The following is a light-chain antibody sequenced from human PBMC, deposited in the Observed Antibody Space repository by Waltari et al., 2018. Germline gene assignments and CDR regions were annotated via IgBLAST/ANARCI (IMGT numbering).Light chain of an antibody. Sequence: SYELTQPPSVSVSPGQTASITYSGDKLGDKYACWYQQKPGQSPVLVIYQDTKRPSGIPERFSGSNSGNTATLTISGTQAMDEADYYCQAWDSSTPYVFGPGTKVTVL. CDR1: KLGDKY. V-gene: IGLV3-1*01. J-gene: IGLJ1*01. CDR3: QAWDSSTPYV. CDR2: QDT.